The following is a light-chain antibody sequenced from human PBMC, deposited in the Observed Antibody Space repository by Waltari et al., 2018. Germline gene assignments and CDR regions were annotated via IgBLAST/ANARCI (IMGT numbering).Light chain of an antibody. V-gene: IGLV2-14*01. Sequence: QSALTQPASVSGSPGQSITISCTGTSSDDGGYNYVSWYQQHPGKAPKLMIYDVSNRPSGVSNRFSGSKSGNTASLTISGLQAEDEADYYCSSDTSSSNVVFGGGTKLTVL. CDR1: SSDDGGYNY. CDR2: DVS. J-gene: IGLJ2*01. CDR3: SSDTSSSNVV.